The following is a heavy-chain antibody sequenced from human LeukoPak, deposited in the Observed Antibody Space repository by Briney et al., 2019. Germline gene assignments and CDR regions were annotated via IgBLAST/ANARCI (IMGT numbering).Heavy chain of an antibody. J-gene: IGHJ4*02. CDR3: ARCYYDSSGYYYFDY. CDR1: GFTFSDYY. V-gene: IGHV3-11*01. CDR2: ISSSGSTI. Sequence: GGSLRLSCAASGFTFSDYYMSWIRQAPGKGLEWVSYISSSGSTIYYADSVEGRFTISRDNAKNSLYLQMNSLRAEDTAVYYCARCYYDSSGYYYFDYWGQGTLVTVSS. D-gene: IGHD3-22*01.